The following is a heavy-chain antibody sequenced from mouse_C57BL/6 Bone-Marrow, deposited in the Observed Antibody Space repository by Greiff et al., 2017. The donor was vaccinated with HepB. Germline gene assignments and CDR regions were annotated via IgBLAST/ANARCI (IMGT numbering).Heavy chain of an antibody. Sequence: DVHLVESGGGLVQPGGSLSLSCAASGFTFTDYYMSWVRQPPGKALEWLGFIRNKANGYTTEYSASVKGRFTISSDNSQSILYLQMNALRAEDSATYYCARYRDYGSPAWFAYWGQGTLVTVSA. CDR1: GFTFTDYY. J-gene: IGHJ3*01. CDR2: IRNKANGYTT. D-gene: IGHD1-1*01. CDR3: ARYRDYGSPAWFAY. V-gene: IGHV7-3*01.